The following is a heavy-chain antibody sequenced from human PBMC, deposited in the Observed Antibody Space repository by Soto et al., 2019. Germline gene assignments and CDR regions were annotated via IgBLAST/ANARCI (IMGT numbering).Heavy chain of an antibody. V-gene: IGHV3-53*01. J-gene: IGHJ4*02. D-gene: IGHD1-1*01. CDR2: IYSGGST. Sequence: EVQLVESGGGLIQPGGSLRLSCAASGFTVSSNYMSWVRQAPGKGLEWVSVIYSGGSTYYADSVKGRFTISRDTSKTTLYLQMTSLRAEDTAVDYCAVLNSLDYWGQGTLVTVSS. CDR3: AVLNSLDY. CDR1: GFTVSSNY.